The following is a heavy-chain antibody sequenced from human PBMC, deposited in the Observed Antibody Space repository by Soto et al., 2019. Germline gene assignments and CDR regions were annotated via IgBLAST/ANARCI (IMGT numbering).Heavy chain of an antibody. J-gene: IGHJ4*02. D-gene: IGHD2-15*01. V-gene: IGHV3-74*01. CDR3: ARERGGYSSDF. CDR2: INGDGDYT. Sequence: EVQLVESGGGLVQPGGSLRLSCAASGFSFSSYWMHWLRQVPGKGLVWVSRINGDGDYTNYADSVNGRFTISRDNAKNTLYLQMNSLRAEATAVNYCARERGGYSSDFWGQGTLVTVSS. CDR1: GFSFSSYW.